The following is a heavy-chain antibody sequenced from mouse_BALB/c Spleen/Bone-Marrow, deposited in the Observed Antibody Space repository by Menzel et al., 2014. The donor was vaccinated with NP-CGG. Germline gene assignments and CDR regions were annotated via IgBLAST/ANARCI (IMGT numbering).Heavy chain of an antibody. CDR2: INPHNGDT. CDR1: GYSFTGYF. D-gene: IGHD1-1*01. CDR3: ARVTTDWYFDV. V-gene: IGHV1-20*02. J-gene: IGHJ1*01. Sequence: EVQLQQSGPELVKPGAPVKISCKASGYSFTGYFMNWVMQSHGKSLEWIGRINPHNGDTFYNQKFKGKATLTVDKSSSTAHMELRSLASEDSAVYYCARVTTDWYFDVWGAGTTVTVSS.